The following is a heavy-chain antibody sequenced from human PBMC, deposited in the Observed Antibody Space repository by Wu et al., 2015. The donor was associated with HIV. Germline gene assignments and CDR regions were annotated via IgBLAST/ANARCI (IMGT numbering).Heavy chain of an antibody. J-gene: IGHJ1*01. V-gene: IGHV1-46*01. CDR2: INPDGGST. CDR3: AIGPYYDSVAIFRH. Sequence: QVQLVQSGAEVKKPGASVKVSCKASGYTFTNYYMHWVRQAPGQGLEWMGRINPDGGSTTFAQKFQGRITMTRDTSTTTVYMELSSLKSEDTAIFYCAIGPYYDSVAIFRHWGQGTLVHRLL. CDR1: GYTFTNYY. D-gene: IGHD3-22*01.